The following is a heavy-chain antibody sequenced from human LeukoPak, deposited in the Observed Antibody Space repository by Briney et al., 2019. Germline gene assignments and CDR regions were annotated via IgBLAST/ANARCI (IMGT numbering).Heavy chain of an antibody. V-gene: IGHV4-4*08. CDR1: GGTVSIYY. D-gene: IGHD5-18*01. Sequence: PSETLSLTCIVPGGTVSIYYWSWIRQPPGKGLEWIGNIFNSGIINYSPSLKGRVTISLDTSKNQFSLKLNSVTAADTAIYYCARESSVLHGDTAPPGIWGQGTKVTVSS. CDR2: IFNSGII. CDR3: ARESSVLHGDTAPPGI. J-gene: IGHJ3*02.